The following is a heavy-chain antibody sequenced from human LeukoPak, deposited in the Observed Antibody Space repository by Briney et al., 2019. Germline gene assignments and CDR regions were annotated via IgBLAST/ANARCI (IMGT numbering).Heavy chain of an antibody. CDR2: ISGSGATT. V-gene: IGHV3-23*01. Sequence: GGSLRFSCAASGFTFSSYAMSWVRQARGKGLEWVSAISGSGATTYYGDSVKGRFTISRDNSKNTLYLQMNSLRAEDTAIYNCAKLPASSSWYDYWGQGALVTVSS. D-gene: IGHD6-13*01. CDR3: AKLPASSSWYDY. CDR1: GFTFSSYA. J-gene: IGHJ4*02.